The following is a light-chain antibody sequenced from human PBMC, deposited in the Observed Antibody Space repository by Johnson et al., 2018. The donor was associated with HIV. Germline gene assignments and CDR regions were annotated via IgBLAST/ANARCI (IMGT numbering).Light chain of an antibody. Sequence: QSVLTQPPSVSAAPGQKVSISCSGSSSNIGNNYVSWYHHLPRTAPKLLIYENNKGSSGIPDRFSGSKSGTSDTLGITGLRAGDEADYYCGAWDGSLSVYVYGTGTKVAVL. J-gene: IGLJ1*01. CDR1: SSNIGNNY. CDR3: GAWDGSLSVYV. CDR2: ENN. V-gene: IGLV1-51*01.